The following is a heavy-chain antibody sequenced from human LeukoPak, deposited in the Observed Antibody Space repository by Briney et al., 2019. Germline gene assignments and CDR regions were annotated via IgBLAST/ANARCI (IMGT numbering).Heavy chain of an antibody. D-gene: IGHD3-10*01. V-gene: IGHV1-8*01. Sequence: ASVKVSCKASGYTFTSYDINWVRQATGQGLEWMGWMNPNSGNTGYAQKFQGRVTMTRNTSISTAYMELSSLRSEDTAVYYCARPRLDGRGQIFDYWGQGTLVTVSS. CDR3: ARPRLDGRGQIFDY. CDR2: MNPNSGNT. CDR1: GYTFTSYD. J-gene: IGHJ4*02.